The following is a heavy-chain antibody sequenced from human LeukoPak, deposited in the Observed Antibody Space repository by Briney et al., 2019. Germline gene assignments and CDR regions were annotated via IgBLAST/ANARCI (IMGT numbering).Heavy chain of an antibody. Sequence: SQTLSLTCTVSGGSISSGGYYWSWIRQHPGKGLEWIGYIYYSGSTYYNPSLKSRVTMSVDTSKNQFSLKLSSVTAADTAVYYCARDWNSSGWLRNYDAFDIWGQGTMVTVSS. V-gene: IGHV4-31*03. CDR2: IYYSGST. D-gene: IGHD6-19*01. CDR1: GGSISSGGYY. J-gene: IGHJ3*02. CDR3: ARDWNSSGWLRNYDAFDI.